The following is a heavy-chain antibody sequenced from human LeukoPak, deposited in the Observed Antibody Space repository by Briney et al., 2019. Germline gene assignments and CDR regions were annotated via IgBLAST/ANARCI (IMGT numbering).Heavy chain of an antibody. CDR1: GFSFSTFY. CDR2: ISDSGSVI. CDR3: AGGPIAGLFDY. D-gene: IGHD3-16*02. V-gene: IGHV3-48*04. Sequence: GGSLRLPCAASGFSFSTFYMNWVRQAPGKGLEWVSYISDSGSVIFYADSLKGRFTISRDNAKNSLYLQMNSLRAEDTAVYYCAGGPIAGLFDYWGQGTLVTVSS. J-gene: IGHJ4*02.